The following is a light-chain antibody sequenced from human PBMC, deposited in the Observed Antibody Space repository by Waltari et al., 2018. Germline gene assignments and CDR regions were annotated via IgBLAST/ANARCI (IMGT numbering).Light chain of an antibody. CDR1: SSNIGSSY. V-gene: IGLV1-47*01. CDR2: RSN. CDR3: AAWDDSLSVNWV. Sequence: QSVLTQPPSASGTPGQRVTNSCSGRSSNIGSSYVYWYQQLPGTAPKLLIYRSNQRPSGVPDRFSGSKSGTSASLAISGLRSEDEADYYCAAWDDSLSVNWVFGGGTKLTVL. J-gene: IGLJ3*02.